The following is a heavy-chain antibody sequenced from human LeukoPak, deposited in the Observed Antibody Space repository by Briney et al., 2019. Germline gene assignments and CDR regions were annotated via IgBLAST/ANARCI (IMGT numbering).Heavy chain of an antibody. CDR3: AREGTAGTNLNWFDP. J-gene: IGHJ5*02. CDR2: IYYSGST. Sequence: SETLSLTCTVSGGSISSYYWSWVRQPPGKGLEWIGYIYYSGSTNFNPSLKSRVTISVDTSKNQFSLKLSSVTAADTAVYYCAREGTAGTNLNWFDPWGQGTLVTVSS. V-gene: IGHV4-59*01. D-gene: IGHD1-1*01. CDR1: GGSISSYY.